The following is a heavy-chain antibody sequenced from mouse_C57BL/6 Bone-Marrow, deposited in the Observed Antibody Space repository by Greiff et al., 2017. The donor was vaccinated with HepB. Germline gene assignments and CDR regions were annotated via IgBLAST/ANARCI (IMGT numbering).Heavy chain of an antibody. Sequence: QVHVKQSGAELVKPGASVKLSCKASGYTFTSYWMHWVKQRPGQGLEWIGMIHPNSGSTNYNEKFKSKATLTVDKSSSTAYMQLSSLTSEDSAVYYCARRDYYGSSSFAYWGQGTLVTVSA. CDR1: GYTFTSYW. D-gene: IGHD1-1*01. V-gene: IGHV1-64*01. J-gene: IGHJ3*01. CDR3: ARRDYYGSSSFAY. CDR2: IHPNSGST.